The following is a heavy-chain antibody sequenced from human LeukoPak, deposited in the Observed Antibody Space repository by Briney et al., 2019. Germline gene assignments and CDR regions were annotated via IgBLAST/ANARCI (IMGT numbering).Heavy chain of an antibody. J-gene: IGHJ6*03. Sequence: GGSLRLSCAASGFTFNTYSMNWVRQAPGKGLEWVSSISTGSSYIYYADSVKGRFTISRDNAKNALYLQMSGLRAEDTAVYYCARFVLSDYYYMDVWGKGTTVTVSS. D-gene: IGHD3-16*02. V-gene: IGHV3-21*01. CDR1: GFTFNTYS. CDR2: ISTGSSYI. CDR3: ARFVLSDYYYMDV.